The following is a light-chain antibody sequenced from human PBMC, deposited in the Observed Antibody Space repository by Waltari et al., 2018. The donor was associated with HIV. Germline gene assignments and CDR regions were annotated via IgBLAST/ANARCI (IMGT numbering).Light chain of an antibody. CDR3: LTYVSKTSTWQ. CDR1: DIDIGIYNL. Sequence: QSALTQPAPVPGNPGQSVTITCTGTDIDIGIYNLASWFQQHPGKAPKLLIYDVSKRPSGVSSRFSGSKSGYFASLTISGLLTEDESSYYCLTYVSKTSTWQFGGGTYLTV. CDR2: DVS. J-gene: IGLJ3*02. V-gene: IGLV2-23*02.